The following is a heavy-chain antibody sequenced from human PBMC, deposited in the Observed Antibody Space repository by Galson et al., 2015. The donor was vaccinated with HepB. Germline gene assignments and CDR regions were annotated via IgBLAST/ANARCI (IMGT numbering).Heavy chain of an antibody. CDR1: GFTFSSYA. D-gene: IGHD2-2*01. J-gene: IGHJ5*02. V-gene: IGHV3-23*01. CDR2: ISGIGGSI. CDR3: AKDGKMGGDCSTTSCYEWFDP. Sequence: SLRLSCAASGFTFSSYAMSWVRQAPGKGLEWVSGISGIGGSIYYADSVKGRFTISRDNSKNTMYLQMNSLRAEDTAVYYCAKDGKMGGDCSTTSCYEWFDPWGQGTPVTVSS.